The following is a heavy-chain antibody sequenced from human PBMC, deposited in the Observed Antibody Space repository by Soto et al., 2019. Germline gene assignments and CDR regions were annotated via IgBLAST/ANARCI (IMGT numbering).Heavy chain of an antibody. J-gene: IGHJ6*02. CDR3: ARDPDDRDYYYYYGMDV. Sequence: QVQLVQSGAEVKKPGSSVKVSCKASGGTFSSYAISWVRQAPGQGLEWMGGIIPIFGTANYAQKFQGRVTSTADDSTSTAYMERRSLRSEDTAVYYCARDPDDRDYYYYYGMDVWGQGTTVTVSS. CDR2: IIPIFGTA. CDR1: GGTFSSYA. V-gene: IGHV1-69*01.